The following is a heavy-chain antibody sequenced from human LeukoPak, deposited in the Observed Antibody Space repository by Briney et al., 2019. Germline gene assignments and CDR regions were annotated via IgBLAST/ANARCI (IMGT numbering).Heavy chain of an antibody. CDR1: GFTLSDSA. CDR2: IRSKTNSYAT. J-gene: IGHJ4*02. D-gene: IGHD4-23*01. V-gene: IGHV3-73*01. CDR3: ARHMDPDFGDKKLFDY. Sequence: GGSLKLSCAASGFTLSDSAMHWVRQTSDKGLEWVGRIRSKTNSYATEYAASVKGRFTISRDDSKNTICLQMNSLKTEDTAVYYCARHMDPDFGDKKLFDYWGLGTQVTVSS.